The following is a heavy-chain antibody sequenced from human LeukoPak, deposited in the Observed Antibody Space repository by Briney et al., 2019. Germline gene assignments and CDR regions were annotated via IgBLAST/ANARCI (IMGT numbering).Heavy chain of an antibody. V-gene: IGHV1-46*01. CDR2: INPSGGSP. J-gene: IGHJ3*02. Sequence: GASVKVSCKASGYTFTNYFIHWVRQAPGQGLEWMGIINPSGGSPIYAKTFRGRVTMTRDTSTSTVYMELSSLRSEDTAAYYCARVRDYGDYCDALDIWGQGTMVTVSS. D-gene: IGHD4-17*01. CDR3: ARVRDYGDYCDALDI. CDR1: GYTFTNYF.